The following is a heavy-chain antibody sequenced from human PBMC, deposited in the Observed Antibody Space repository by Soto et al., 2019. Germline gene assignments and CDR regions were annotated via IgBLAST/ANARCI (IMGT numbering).Heavy chain of an antibody. V-gene: IGHV3-33*01. CDR3: VRCKGDFWSGPFDY. D-gene: IGHD3-3*01. CDR1: GFTFSSYG. CDR2: IWYDGSNK. Sequence: QVQLVESGGGVVQPGRSLRLSCAASGFTFSSYGMHWVRQAPGKGLEWVAVIWYDGSNKYYADSVKGRFTISRDNSKNTLYLQMKSLRAEDTAVYYCVRCKGDFWSGPFDYWGQGTLVTVSS. J-gene: IGHJ4*02.